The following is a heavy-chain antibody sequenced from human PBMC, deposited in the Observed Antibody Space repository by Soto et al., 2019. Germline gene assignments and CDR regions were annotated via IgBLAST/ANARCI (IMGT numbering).Heavy chain of an antibody. CDR3: ARDYFDSSDYTTNWFDP. Sequence: KASETLSLTCGVSGDSISNSRFYWAWIRQPPGEGLEWIGSIYHTGNAYYNPSLKSRVTISVDTSKNQFSLKVTSVTAADTALYYCARDYFDSSDYTTNWFDPWGQGTLVTVSS. J-gene: IGHJ5*02. CDR1: GDSISNSRFY. D-gene: IGHD3-22*01. CDR2: IYHTGNA. V-gene: IGHV4-39*01.